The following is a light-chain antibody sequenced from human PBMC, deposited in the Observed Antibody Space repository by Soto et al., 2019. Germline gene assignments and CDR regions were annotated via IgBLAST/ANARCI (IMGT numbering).Light chain of an antibody. V-gene: IGLV2-14*01. CDR2: DVS. CDR3: SSYTTSSMSG. Sequence: QVVLTQRPCLSRSPGLSVPVSSAGSSRDGGAWNYVSRCQQHLRNAPKPMIYDVSNRPPGVSRRVSGFKAGNRAGLAFFGLQAEDEADYYASSYTTSSMSGFGTGPTPTVL. J-gene: IGLJ1*01. CDR1: SRDGGAWNY.